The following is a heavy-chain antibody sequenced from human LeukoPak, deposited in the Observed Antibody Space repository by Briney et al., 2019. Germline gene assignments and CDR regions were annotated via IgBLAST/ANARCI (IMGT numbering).Heavy chain of an antibody. D-gene: IGHD3-10*01. J-gene: IGHJ4*02. CDR3: ARVYYYGSGNIREIGY. CDR1: GYTFSHYA. V-gene: IGHV1-3*01. CDR2: INAGNGDT. Sequence: ASVKVSCKASGYTFSHYAMHWVRQAPGQRREWMGWINAGNGDTKYSLKFQGRVTITRDTSASTAYMELSSLRSEDTAVYYCARVYYYGSGNIREIGYWGQGTLVTVSS.